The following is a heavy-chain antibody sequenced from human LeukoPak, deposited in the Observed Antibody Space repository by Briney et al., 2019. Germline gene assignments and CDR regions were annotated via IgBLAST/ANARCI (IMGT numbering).Heavy chain of an antibody. V-gene: IGHV4-31*03. CDR3: ARYRAVAGTEAFDI. CDR1: GGSISSGGYY. J-gene: IGHJ3*02. CDR2: IYYSRST. D-gene: IGHD6-19*01. Sequence: SETLSLTCTVSGGSISSGGYYWSWIRQHPGKGLEWIGYIYYSRSTYYNPSLKSRVTISVDTSKNQFSLKLSSVTAADTAVYYCARYRAVAGTEAFDIWGQGTMVTVSS.